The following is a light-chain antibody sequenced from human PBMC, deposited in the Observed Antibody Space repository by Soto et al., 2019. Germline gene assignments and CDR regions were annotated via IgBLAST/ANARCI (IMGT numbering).Light chain of an antibody. CDR2: AAS. V-gene: IGKV3-20*01. CDR3: HQYGSSITWT. J-gene: IGKJ1*01. CDR1: QSVTSSY. Sequence: EVVLTQSPGTVSLSPGERATLSCRASQSVTSSYLAWYQQKPGQAPRLLIYAASSRATGIPDRFSGSGSGTDFTLSISRLDPEDFAVYYCHQYGSSITWTFGQGTKVEIK.